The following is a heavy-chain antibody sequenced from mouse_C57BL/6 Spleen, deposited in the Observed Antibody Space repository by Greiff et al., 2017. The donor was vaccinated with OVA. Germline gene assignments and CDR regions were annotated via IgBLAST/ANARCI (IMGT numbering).Heavy chain of an antibody. CDR3: AREGIGSFAY. CDR2: IYPSDSET. D-gene: IGHD2-14*01. V-gene: IGHV1-61*01. Sequence: QVQLQQPGAELVRPGSSVKLSCKASGYTFTSYWMDWVKQRPGQGLEWIGNIYPSDSETHYTQKFKDKATLTVDKSSSTAYMQLSSLTSEDSAVYYCAREGIGSFAYWGKGTLVTVSA. CDR1: GYTFTSYW. J-gene: IGHJ3*01.